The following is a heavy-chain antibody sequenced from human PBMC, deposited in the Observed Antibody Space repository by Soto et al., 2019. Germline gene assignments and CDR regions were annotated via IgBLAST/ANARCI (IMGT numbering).Heavy chain of an antibody. D-gene: IGHD6-19*01. CDR3: ARILFGRSVAGGYFYMDV. CDR2: IFSNDEK. J-gene: IGHJ6*03. V-gene: IGHV2-26*01. Sequence: HVALKESGPVLVKPTETLTLTCTVSGFSLSNGKVGVSWIRQPPGKALEWLAHIFSNDEKSYRTSLKSSLTISEDTSKSQVILTMTNVDHVDTATYYCARILFGRSVAGGYFYMDVWGKGTTVTVSS. CDR1: GFSLSNGKVG.